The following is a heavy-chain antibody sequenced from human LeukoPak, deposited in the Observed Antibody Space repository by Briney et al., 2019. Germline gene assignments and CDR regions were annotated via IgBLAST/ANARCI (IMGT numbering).Heavy chain of an antibody. CDR2: INQDESKK. CDR1: GFTFRSYA. Sequence: GGSLRLSCAASGFTFRSYAMHWVRQAPGKGLEWVANINQDESKKYYADSVKGRFTISRDNAKNSLYLQMSSLTAEDTAIYYCARDHAYRADYWGQGTLVTVSS. CDR3: ARDHAYRADY. V-gene: IGHV3-7*01. J-gene: IGHJ4*02. D-gene: IGHD2-2*01.